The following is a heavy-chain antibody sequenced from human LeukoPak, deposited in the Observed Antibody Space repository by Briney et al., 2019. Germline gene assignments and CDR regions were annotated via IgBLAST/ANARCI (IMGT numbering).Heavy chain of an antibody. V-gene: IGHV1-2*02. CDR3: ARDFCSGGSCTNWFDP. J-gene: IGHJ5*02. CDR1: GYTFTGYY. Sequence: ASVKVSCKASGYTFTGYYMHWVRQAPGQGLEWMGWTNPNSGGTNYAQKFQGRVTMTRDTSISTAYMELSRLRSDDTAVYYCARDFCSGGSCTNWFDPWGQGTLVTVSS. D-gene: IGHD2-15*01. CDR2: TNPNSGGT.